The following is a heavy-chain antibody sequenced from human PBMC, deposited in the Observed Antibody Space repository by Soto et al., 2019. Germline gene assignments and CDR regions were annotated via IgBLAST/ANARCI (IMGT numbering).Heavy chain of an antibody. V-gene: IGHV1-18*01. Sequence: ASVKVSCKASGYTFTSYGISWVRQAPGQGLEWMGWISAYNGNTNYAQKLQGRVTMTTDTSTSTAYMELSRLRSDDTAVYYCARDLDSMTTVTTNPYYYYGMDVWGQGTTVTVSS. CDR3: ARDLDSMTTVTTNPYYYYGMDV. D-gene: IGHD4-4*01. J-gene: IGHJ6*02. CDR1: GYTFTSYG. CDR2: ISAYNGNT.